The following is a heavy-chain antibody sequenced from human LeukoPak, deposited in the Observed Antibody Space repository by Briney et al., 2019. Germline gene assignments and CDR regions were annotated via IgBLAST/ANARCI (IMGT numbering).Heavy chain of an antibody. D-gene: IGHD5-18*01. V-gene: IGHV4-39*07. CDR3: AREDTAMVTDAFDI. Sequence: SETLSLTCTVSGGSISSSSYYWGWIRQPPGKGLEWIGSIYYSGSTYYNPSLKSRVTISVDTSKNQFSLKLSSVTAADTAVYYCAREDTAMVTDAFDIWGQGTMVTVSS. CDR1: GGSISSSSYY. J-gene: IGHJ3*02. CDR2: IYYSGST.